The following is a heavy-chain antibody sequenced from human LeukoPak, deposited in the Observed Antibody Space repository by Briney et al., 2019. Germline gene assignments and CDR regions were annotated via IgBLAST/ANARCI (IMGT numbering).Heavy chain of an antibody. Sequence: SETLSLTCAVYGGSFSGYYWSWIRQPPGKGLEWIGEINHSGSTNYNPSLKSRVTVSVDTSKNQFSLKLSSVTAADTAVYYCARGLNRYSSSWYGRGDWFDPWGQGTLVTASS. CDR1: GGSFSGYY. D-gene: IGHD6-13*01. V-gene: IGHV4-34*01. CDR3: ARGLNRYSSSWYGRGDWFDP. CDR2: INHSGST. J-gene: IGHJ5*02.